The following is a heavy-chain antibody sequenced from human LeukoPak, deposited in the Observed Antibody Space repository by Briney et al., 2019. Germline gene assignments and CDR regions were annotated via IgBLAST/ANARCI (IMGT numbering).Heavy chain of an antibody. CDR1: GFTFSSYG. D-gene: IGHD1-1*01. CDR2: IWYGGSNK. V-gene: IGHV3-33*08. CDR3: VRDASETMNGNY. Sequence: GRSLRLSCAASGFTFSSYGMHWVRQAPGKGLEWVAVIWYGGSNKYYADSVKGRFTISRDNSKNTLYLQMNSLRAEDTAVYYCVRDASETMNGNYWGQGTLVTVSS. J-gene: IGHJ4*02.